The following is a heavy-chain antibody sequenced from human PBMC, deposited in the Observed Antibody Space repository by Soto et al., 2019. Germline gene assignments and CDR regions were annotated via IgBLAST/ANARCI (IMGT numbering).Heavy chain of an antibody. J-gene: IGHJ6*02. V-gene: IGHV3-49*03. CDR1: GFTFGDYA. Sequence: HPGGSLRLSCTASGFTFGDYAMSWFRQAPGKGLEWVGFIRSKAYGGTTEYAASVKGRFTISRDDSKSIAYLQMNSLKTEDTAVYYCTRDRNYDFWSGYGYYYYYGMDVWGQGTTVTVSS. CDR2: IRSKAYGGTT. CDR3: TRDRNYDFWSGYGYYYYYGMDV. D-gene: IGHD3-3*01.